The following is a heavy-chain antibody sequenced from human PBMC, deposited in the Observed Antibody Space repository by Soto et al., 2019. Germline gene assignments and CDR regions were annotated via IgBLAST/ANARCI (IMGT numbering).Heavy chain of an antibody. D-gene: IGHD3-3*01. CDR3: ARSPYDFWSGYPNNWFDP. CDR2: IYYSGST. V-gene: IGHV4-61*01. Sequence: SETLSLTCTVSGGSVSSGSYYWSWIRQPPGKGLEWIGYIYYSGSTNYNPSLKSRVTISVDTSKNQFSLKLSSVTAADTAVYYCARSPYDFWSGYPNNWFDPWGQGTLVTVPQ. CDR1: GGSVSSGSYY. J-gene: IGHJ5*02.